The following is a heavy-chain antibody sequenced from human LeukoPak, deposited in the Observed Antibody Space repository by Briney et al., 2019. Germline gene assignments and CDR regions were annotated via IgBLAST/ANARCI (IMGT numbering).Heavy chain of an antibody. CDR1: GFTFSSYW. CDR3: VRGVILTGYNFNWFDP. CDR2: INLDGSDT. V-gene: IGHV3-74*01. D-gene: IGHD3-9*01. J-gene: IGHJ5*02. Sequence: PGGSLRLSCAASGFTFSSYWMHWVRQVPGKGLVWVSRINLDGSDTTYADSVKGRFTISRHNAKNTLYLQMNSLRAEDTAVYYCVRGVILTGYNFNWFDPWGQGTLVTVSS.